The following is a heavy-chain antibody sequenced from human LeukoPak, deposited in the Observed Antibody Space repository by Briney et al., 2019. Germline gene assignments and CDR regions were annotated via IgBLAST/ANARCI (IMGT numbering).Heavy chain of an antibody. CDR1: GFTFRSYG. V-gene: IGHV3-30*02. CDR2: IRYDGSNK. CDR3: AKLLWFGELLSPYYYYYMDV. D-gene: IGHD3-10*01. Sequence: PGGSLRLSCAASGFTFRSYGMHWVRQAPGKGLEWVAFIRYDGSNKYYADSVKGRFTIYRDNSKNTLYLQMNSLRAEDTAVYYCAKLLWFGELLSPYYYYYMDVWGKGTTVTVSS. J-gene: IGHJ6*03.